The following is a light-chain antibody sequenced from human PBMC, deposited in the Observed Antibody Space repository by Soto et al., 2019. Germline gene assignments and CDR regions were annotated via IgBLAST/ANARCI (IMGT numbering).Light chain of an antibody. CDR2: EGS. Sequence: QSALTQPASVSGSPGQSITISYTGTSSDVGSYNLVSWYQQHPGKAPKLMIYEGSKRPSGVSNRFSGSKSGNTASLTTSGLQAEDEVDYSCCSYAGSSTYVFGTGTKVTAL. V-gene: IGLV2-23*01. CDR1: SSDVGSYNL. CDR3: CSYAGSSTYV. J-gene: IGLJ1*01.